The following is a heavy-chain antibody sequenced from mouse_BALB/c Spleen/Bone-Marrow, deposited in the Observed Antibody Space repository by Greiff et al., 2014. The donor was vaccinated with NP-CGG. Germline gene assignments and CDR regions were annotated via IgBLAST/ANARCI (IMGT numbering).Heavy chain of an antibody. D-gene: IGHD2-3*01. Sequence: EVQLQQSGAELVKPGASVKLSCTASGFNIKDTYIHWVKQRPEQGLEWIGRIDPANGNTKYGPKFQGRATVTTDTSSNTASLQLSNLTSGDTAVYYCARSGDGPFAYWGQGTLVTVSA. V-gene: IGHV14-3*02. CDR2: IDPANGNT. CDR1: GFNIKDTY. CDR3: ARSGDGPFAY. J-gene: IGHJ3*01.